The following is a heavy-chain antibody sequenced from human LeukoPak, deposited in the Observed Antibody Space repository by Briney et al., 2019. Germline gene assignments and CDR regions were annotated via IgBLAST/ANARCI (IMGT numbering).Heavy chain of an antibody. V-gene: IGHV3-30*02. CDR2: IRYDGSNK. CDR3: AKDFRWEQEIELYYFDY. Sequence: PGGSLRLSCAASGFTFSSYGMHWVRQAPGKGLEWVAFIRYDGSNKYYADSVKGRFTISRDNSKNTLYLQMNSLRAEDTAVYYCAKDFRWEQEIELYYFDYWGQGTLVTVSS. D-gene: IGHD1-26*01. J-gene: IGHJ4*02. CDR1: GFTFSSYG.